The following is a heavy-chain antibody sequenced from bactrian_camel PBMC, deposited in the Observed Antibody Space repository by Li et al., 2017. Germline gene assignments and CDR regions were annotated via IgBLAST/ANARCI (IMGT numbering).Heavy chain of an antibody. J-gene: IGHJ4*01. V-gene: IGHV3S60*01. CDR2: MDGNGTA. Sequence: VQLVESGGGSVQAGGSLRLSCEASGITEGTNCIGWFRQVPGKEREVVASMDGNGTATVATSVKGRFTISKDNRKNILYLQMNGLKPEDTAMYYCAQDSGWGSNIDCGRTWYQYNYWGQGTQVTVSS. CDR1: GITEGTNC. CDR3: AQDSGWGSNIDCGRTWYQYNY. D-gene: IGHD6*01.